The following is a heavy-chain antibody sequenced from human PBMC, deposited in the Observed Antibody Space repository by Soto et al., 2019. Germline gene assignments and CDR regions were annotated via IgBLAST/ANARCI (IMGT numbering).Heavy chain of an antibody. J-gene: IGHJ4*02. D-gene: IGHD3-22*01. CDR1: GASISLVGYS. Sequence: QLHLQESGSGLVKPSQTLSLTCGVSGASISLVGYSWSWIRQPPGKGLEWIGYISHRGHTYYNPSLRSRVTISVDRSKNEFSLTLRSMTAADTAMYYCARYDSSGDFDYWGQGTLVTVSS. CDR2: ISHRGHT. V-gene: IGHV4-30-2*01. CDR3: ARYDSSGDFDY.